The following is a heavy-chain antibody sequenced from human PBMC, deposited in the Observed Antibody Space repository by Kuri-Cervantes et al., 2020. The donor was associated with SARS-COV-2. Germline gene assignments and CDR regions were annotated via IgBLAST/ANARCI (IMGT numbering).Heavy chain of an antibody. D-gene: IGHD3-10*01. CDR3: ASWNYYGSGEGNYFDY. CDR2: ISYDGSNK. J-gene: IGHJ4*02. Sequence: GKSLKISCAASGFTFSSYGMHWVRQAPGKGLEWVAVISYDGSNKYYADSVKGRFTISRDNSKNTLYLQMNSLRSEDTAVYYCASWNYYGSGEGNYFDYWGQGTLVTVSS. V-gene: IGHV3-30*03. CDR1: GFTFSSYG.